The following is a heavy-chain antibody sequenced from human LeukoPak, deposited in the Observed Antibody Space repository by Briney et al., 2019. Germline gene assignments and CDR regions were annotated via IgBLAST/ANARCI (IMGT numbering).Heavy chain of an antibody. CDR3: AKDPSWDLGLQYYFDY. CDR2: IRFDGSNE. V-gene: IGHV3-30*02. D-gene: IGHD5-24*01. Sequence: PSGSLRLSCAAAGFTFSNYGMHWVRQAPGKGLEWVAFIRFDGSNEYYADSVKGRFTISRDNSKNTLYLQMNSLRTEDTAVYYCAKDPSWDLGLQYYFDYWGQGTLVSVYS. J-gene: IGHJ4*02. CDR1: GFTFSNYG.